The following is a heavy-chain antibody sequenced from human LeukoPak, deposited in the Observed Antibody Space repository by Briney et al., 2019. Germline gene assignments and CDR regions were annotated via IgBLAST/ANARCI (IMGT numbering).Heavy chain of an antibody. CDR2: IIPIFGTA. CDR1: GGTFSSYA. CDR3: ASAVPAATWFDP. D-gene: IGHD2-2*01. V-gene: IGHV1-69*06. Sequence: SVKVFCKASGGTFSSYAISWVRQAPGQGLEWMGGIIPIFGTANYAQKFQGRVTITADKSTSTVYMELSSLRSEDTAVYYCASAVPAATWFDPWGQGTLVTVSS. J-gene: IGHJ5*02.